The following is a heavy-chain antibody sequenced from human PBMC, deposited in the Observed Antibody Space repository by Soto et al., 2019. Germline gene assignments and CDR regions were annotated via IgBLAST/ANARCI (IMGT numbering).Heavy chain of an antibody. V-gene: IGHV1-18*01. CDR3: ARGGPDNSLTGYSSSWPLDY. Sequence: ASVKVSCTASGYTFTSYGISWVRKAPGQGLEWMGWISAYNGNTNYAQKLQGRVTMTTDTSTSTAYMELRSLRSDDTAVYYCARGGPDNSLTGYSSSWPLDYWGQGTLVTVSS. CDR1: GYTFTSYG. D-gene: IGHD6-13*01. CDR2: ISAYNGNT. J-gene: IGHJ4*02.